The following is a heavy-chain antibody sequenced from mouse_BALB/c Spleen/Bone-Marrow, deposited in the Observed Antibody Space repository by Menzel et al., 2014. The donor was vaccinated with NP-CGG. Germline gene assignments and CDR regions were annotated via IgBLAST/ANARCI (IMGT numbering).Heavy chain of an antibody. CDR3: ARERRSRAMDY. J-gene: IGHJ4*01. V-gene: IGHV1-7*01. Sequence: VQLVESGAELAKPGASVKMSCKASGYTFTSYWMHWVKQRPGQGLEWIGYINPSTGYTEYNQKFKDKATLTADKSSSTAYMQLSSLTSEDSAVYFCARERRSRAMDYWGQGTSVTVSS. CDR2: INPSTGYT. CDR1: GYTFTSYW.